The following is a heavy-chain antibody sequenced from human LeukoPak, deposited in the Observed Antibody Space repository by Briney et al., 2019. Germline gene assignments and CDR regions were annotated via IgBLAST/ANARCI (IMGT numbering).Heavy chain of an antibody. Sequence: SETLSLTCSVSGGSLDSKYWIWIRQPPGKGLEGIGYIYTSGSTNFTPSLRSRVAMSIDTSKNQFSLKVYSVTAADTAVYYCASPGDIDWGAFDIWGQGTMVTVSS. J-gene: IGHJ3*02. CDR3: ASPGDIDWGAFDI. V-gene: IGHV4-4*09. CDR1: GGSLDSKY. D-gene: IGHD3-9*01. CDR2: IYTSGST.